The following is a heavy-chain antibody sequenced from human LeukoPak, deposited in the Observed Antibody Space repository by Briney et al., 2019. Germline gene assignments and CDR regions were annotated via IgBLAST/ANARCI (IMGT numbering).Heavy chain of an antibody. Sequence: PSETLSLTCTVSGDSVSSAYYWTWVRQPPGKGLEWIGNFYYSGSTNYNPSLESRVTISLDTSMNHFSLRLTSVTAADTAVYFCARAGSTSCRECLSVWGQGTLVTVSS. J-gene: IGHJ4*02. CDR1: GDSVSSAYY. V-gene: IGHV4-61*03. CDR2: FYYSGST. CDR3: ARAGSTSCRECLSV. D-gene: IGHD2-2*01.